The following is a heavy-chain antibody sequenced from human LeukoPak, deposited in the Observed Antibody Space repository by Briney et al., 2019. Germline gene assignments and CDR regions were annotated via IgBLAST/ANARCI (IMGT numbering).Heavy chain of an antibody. CDR2: ISGSGGGP. Sequence: GGSLRLSCAASGFTFSSYAMSWVRQAPEKGLYWVSTISGSGGGPSLSASVKGRFTISKDDSKHTLYLQRNSLRAEDTAVYYCVKDLGRYRNTCFDYWGQGTLVTVSS. V-gene: IGHV3-23*01. CDR3: VKDLGRYRNTCFDY. D-gene: IGHD1-26*01. CDR1: GFTFSSYA. J-gene: IGHJ4*02.